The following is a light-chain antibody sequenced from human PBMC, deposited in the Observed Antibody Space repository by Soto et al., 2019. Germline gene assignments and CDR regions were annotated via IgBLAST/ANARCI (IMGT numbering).Light chain of an antibody. J-gene: IGKJ2*01. CDR1: QSVSSN. Sequence: EIVMTQYPATLSVSPGERATLSCRASQSVSSNLAWYQQKPGQAPRLLVYGASTRATGIPARFSGSGSGTEFTLTISSLQSEDFAVYYCQQHNNWPPYTFGQGTKREIK. CDR2: GAS. V-gene: IGKV3-15*01. CDR3: QQHNNWPPYT.